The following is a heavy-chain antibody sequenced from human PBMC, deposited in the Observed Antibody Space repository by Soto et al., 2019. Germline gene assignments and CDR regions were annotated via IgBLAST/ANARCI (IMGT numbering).Heavy chain of an antibody. J-gene: IGHJ6*02. Sequence: QVQLVESGGGVVQPGRSLRLSCAASGFTFSSYGMHWVRQAPGKGLEWVAVISYDGSNKYYADSVKGRFTISRDNSKNTLYLQMNSLRAEDTAVYYCAKDTDGDYLEYYYHGMDVWGQGTTVTVSS. V-gene: IGHV3-30*18. CDR2: ISYDGSNK. CDR1: GFTFSSYG. CDR3: AKDTDGDYLEYYYHGMDV. D-gene: IGHD4-17*01.